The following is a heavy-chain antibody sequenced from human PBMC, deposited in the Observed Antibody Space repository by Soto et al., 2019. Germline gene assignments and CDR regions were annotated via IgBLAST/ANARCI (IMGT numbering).Heavy chain of an antibody. Sequence: GGSLRLSCAASGFTFDDYAMHWVRQAPGKGLEWVSGISWNSGSIGYADSVKGRFTISRDNAKNSLYLQMNSLRAEDTALYYCAKTAAAGPYYYYYMDVWGKGTTVTVSS. CDR3: AKTAAAGPYYYYYMDV. CDR1: GFTFDDYA. J-gene: IGHJ6*03. V-gene: IGHV3-9*01. D-gene: IGHD6-13*01. CDR2: ISWNSGSI.